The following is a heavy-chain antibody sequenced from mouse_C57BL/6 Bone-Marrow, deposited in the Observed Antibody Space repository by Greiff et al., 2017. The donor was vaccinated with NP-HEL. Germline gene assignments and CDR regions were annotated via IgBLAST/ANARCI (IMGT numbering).Heavy chain of an antibody. CDR3: ARKDWYYAMDY. CDR1: GYTFTSYW. J-gene: IGHJ4*01. D-gene: IGHD4-1*01. CDR2: IHPNSGST. V-gene: IGHV1-64*01. Sequence: QVQLQQPGAELVKPGASVKLSCKASGYTFTSYWMHWVKQRPGQGLEWIGMIHPNSGSTNYNEKFKSKATLTVDKSSSTAYMQLSSLTSEDYAVYYCARKDWYYAMDYWGQGTSVTVSS.